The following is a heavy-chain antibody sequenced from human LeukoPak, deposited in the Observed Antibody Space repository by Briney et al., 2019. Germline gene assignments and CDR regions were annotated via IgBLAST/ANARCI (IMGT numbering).Heavy chain of an antibody. CDR1: GFTFSSYG. CDR3: AKGGPDSSGYYYY. J-gene: IGHJ4*02. CDR2: ISGSGGST. Sequence: GGSLRLSCAASGFTFSSYGMSWVRQAPGKGLEWVSGISGSGGSTYYADSVKGRFTISRDNSKNTLYLQMNSLRAEDTAVYYCAKGGPDSSGYYYYWGQGTLVTVSS. V-gene: IGHV3-23*01. D-gene: IGHD3-22*01.